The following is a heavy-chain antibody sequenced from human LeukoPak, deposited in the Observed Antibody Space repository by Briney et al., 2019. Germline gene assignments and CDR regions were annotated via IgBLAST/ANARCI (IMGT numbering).Heavy chain of an antibody. J-gene: IGHJ6*02. Sequence: GGSLRLSCAASGFTFSSYAMHWVRQAPGKGLEWVAVISYDGSNKYYSDSVKGRFTISRHNSKNTLYLQMNSLRAEDTAVYYCARDHPWGYYYGSGSYLPLSPTGMDVWGQGTTVTVSS. CDR2: ISYDGSNK. V-gene: IGHV3-30*14. CDR1: GFTFSSYA. CDR3: ARDHPWGYYYGSGSYLPLSPTGMDV. D-gene: IGHD3-10*01.